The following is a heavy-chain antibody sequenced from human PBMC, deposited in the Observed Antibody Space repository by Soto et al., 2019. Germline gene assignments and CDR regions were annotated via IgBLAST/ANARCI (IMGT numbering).Heavy chain of an antibody. CDR1: GFTFSSYE. V-gene: IGHV3-48*03. Sequence: GSLRLSCAASGFTFSSYEMNWVRQAPGKGLEWVSYISSSGSTIYYADSVKGRFTISRDNAKNSLYLQMNSLRAEDTAVYYCARGSLFRGPSSWIDYWGQGTPVTVSS. J-gene: IGHJ4*02. CDR2: ISSSGSTI. CDR3: ARGSLFRGPSSWIDY. D-gene: IGHD6-13*01.